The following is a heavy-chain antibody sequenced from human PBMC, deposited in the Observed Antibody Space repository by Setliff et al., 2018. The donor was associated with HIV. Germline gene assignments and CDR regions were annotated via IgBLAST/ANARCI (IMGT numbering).Heavy chain of an antibody. CDR3: ARGYCSSTSCYGIYYFDN. J-gene: IGHJ4*02. Sequence: ASVKVSCKASGYTFSTYAIHWVRQAPGQRLEWMGWINAGSGNTKYSQRFQGRVTITRDTSASTAYLELSSLRSDDTAVYYCARGYCSSTSCYGIYYFDNWGQGTPVTVS. CDR2: INAGSGNT. V-gene: IGHV1-3*01. CDR1: GYTFSTYA. D-gene: IGHD2-2*01.